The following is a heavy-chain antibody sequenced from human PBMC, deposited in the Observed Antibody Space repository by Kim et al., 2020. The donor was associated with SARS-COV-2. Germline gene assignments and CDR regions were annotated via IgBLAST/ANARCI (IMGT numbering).Heavy chain of an antibody. CDR1: GFTFSSFA. D-gene: IGHD3-22*01. Sequence: GGSLRLSCAASGFTFSSFAMSWVRQAPGKGLEWVSAISGSGGSTYYADSVKGRFTISRDNSKNTLYLQMNSLRAEDTAVYYCAKDIAQTRITMIGYGMDVWGQGTTVTVSS. CDR3: AKDIAQTRITMIGYGMDV. J-gene: IGHJ6*02. V-gene: IGHV3-23*01. CDR2: ISGSGGST.